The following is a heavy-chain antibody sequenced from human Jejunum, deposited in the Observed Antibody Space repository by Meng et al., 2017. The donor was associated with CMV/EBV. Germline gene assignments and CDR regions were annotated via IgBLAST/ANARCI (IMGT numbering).Heavy chain of an antibody. J-gene: IGHJ6*02. CDR2: ISWSGGSV. D-gene: IGHD1-20*01. CDR1: GFTFDDSA. Sequence: GFTFDDSAIHWVRQRPGKGLEWVSAISWSGGSVVYADSVKGRFTTSRDNARKSVHLQLNSLRGEDTAVYYCAKDSGRYDFYAMAVWGQGTTVTVSS. CDR3: AKDSGRYDFYAMAV. V-gene: IGHV3-9*01.